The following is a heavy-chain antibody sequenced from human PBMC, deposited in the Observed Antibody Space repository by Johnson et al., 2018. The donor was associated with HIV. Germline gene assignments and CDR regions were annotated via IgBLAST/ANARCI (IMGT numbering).Heavy chain of an antibody. D-gene: IGHD2-21*01. CDR1: GFTFSSYG. V-gene: IGHV3-33*06. CDR2: IWYDGSNK. J-gene: IGHJ3*02. CDR3: AKPPSMGADCFDI. Sequence: QVQLVESGGGLVKPGRSLRLSCAASGFTFSSYGMHWVRQAPGKGLEWVAVIWYDGSNKYYADSVKGRFTISRDNSKNTLYLQMNSLRAEDTAVYYCAKPPSMGADCFDIWGQGTMVTVSS.